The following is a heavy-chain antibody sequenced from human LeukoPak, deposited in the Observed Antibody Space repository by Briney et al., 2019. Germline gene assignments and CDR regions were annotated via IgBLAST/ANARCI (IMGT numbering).Heavy chain of an antibody. J-gene: IGHJ6*03. CDR2: ISSSSSTI. CDR1: GFTFSSYS. V-gene: IGHV3-48*01. CDR3: ARDRRYYGHFHYYMDV. Sequence: QPGGSLRLSCAASGFTFSSYSMNWVRQAPGKGLEWVSYISSSSSTIYYADSVKGRFTISRDNAKNSLYLQMNSLRAEDTAVYYCARDRRYYGHFHYYMDVWGKGTTVTISS. D-gene: IGHD3-10*01.